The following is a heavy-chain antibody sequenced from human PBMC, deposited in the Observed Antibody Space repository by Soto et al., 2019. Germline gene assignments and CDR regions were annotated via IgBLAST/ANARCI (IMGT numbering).Heavy chain of an antibody. CDR3: ARGDFWSGYPKPSPGRYFDY. CDR1: GGSISSGGYY. D-gene: IGHD3-3*01. J-gene: IGHJ4*02. CDR2: IYYSGST. V-gene: IGHV4-31*03. Sequence: PSETLSLTCTVSGGSISSGGYYWSWIRQHPGKGLEWIGYIYYSGSTYYNPSLKSRVTISVDTSKNQFSLKLSSVTAADTAVYYCARGDFWSGYPKPSPGRYFDYWGQGTLVTVSS.